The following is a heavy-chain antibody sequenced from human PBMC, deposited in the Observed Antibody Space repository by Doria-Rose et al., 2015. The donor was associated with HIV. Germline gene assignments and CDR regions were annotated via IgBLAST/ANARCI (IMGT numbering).Heavy chain of an antibody. D-gene: IGHD6-13*01. V-gene: IGHV2-26*01. J-gene: IGHJ4*02. CDR1: GVSLSSPGMG. Sequence: QESGPVLVKPTETLTLTCTVSGVSLSSPGMGVSWIRQPPGRALEWLANIFSDDERSYKSSLKSRLTITRVTSKSQVVLTTTDMDPVDTATYYCARIKSSRWYHKYYFDFWGQGTLVIVSA. CDR3: ARIKSSRWYHKYYFDF. CDR2: IFSDDER.